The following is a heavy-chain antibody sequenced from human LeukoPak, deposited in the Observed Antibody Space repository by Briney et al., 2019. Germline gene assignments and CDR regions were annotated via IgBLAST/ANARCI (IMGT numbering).Heavy chain of an antibody. CDR1: GGSVRDNY. CDR3: AGHVSAAAGGR. D-gene: IGHD6-13*01. V-gene: IGHV4-34*01. J-gene: IGHJ4*02. CDR2: IHHSGST. Sequence: PLETLSLTCAVYGGSVRDNYWSWIRQPPGKGLEWVGEIHHSGSTKYNPSLKSRVTISLDTSKNQFSLKLNSMTAADTAVYYCAGHVSAAAGGRWGQGTLVTVSS.